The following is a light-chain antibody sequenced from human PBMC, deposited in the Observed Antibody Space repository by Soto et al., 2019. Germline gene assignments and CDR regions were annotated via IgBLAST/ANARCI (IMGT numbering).Light chain of an antibody. CDR2: AAS. CDR3: QQSYSTPQT. V-gene: IGKV1-39*01. CDR1: QSIITY. J-gene: IGKJ1*01. Sequence: DIQMTQSPSSLSASVGDRVTITCRASQSIITYLNWYHQKPGKAPKLLIDAASSLQSGVPSRFSGSGSGTDFTLTISSLQPEDFATYYCQQSYSTPQTFGQGTKVDIK.